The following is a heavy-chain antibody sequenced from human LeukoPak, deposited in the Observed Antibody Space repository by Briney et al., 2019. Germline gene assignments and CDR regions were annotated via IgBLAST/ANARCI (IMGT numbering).Heavy chain of an antibody. CDR2: ISYDGTNK. D-gene: IGHD5-12*01. CDR3: ARGAPAQVATWSQQMDV. V-gene: IGHV3-30*03. J-gene: IGHJ6*04. CDR1: GFTFSIYA. Sequence: PGGSLRLSCAASGFTFSIYAMHWVRQAPGKGLEWVAVISYDGTNKYYADSVKGRFTISRDNSKNTLYLQMNSLRAEDTAVYYCARGAPAQVATWSQQMDVWGKGTTVTISS.